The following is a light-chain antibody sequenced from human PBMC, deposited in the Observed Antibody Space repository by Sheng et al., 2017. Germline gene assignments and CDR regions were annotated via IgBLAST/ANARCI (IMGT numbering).Light chain of an antibody. CDR3: AAWDDSLNRPV. CDR1: TSSSGNNA. Sequence: QSVLTQPPSVSEAPRQRVTISCSGSTSSSGNNAVNWYQQLPGKAPKLLIYYDDLLAPGVSDRFSGSKSGTTASLAISGLQSEDEADYYCAAWDDSLNRPVFGGGTKLTVL. J-gene: IGLJ2*01. V-gene: IGLV1-36*01. CDR2: YDD.